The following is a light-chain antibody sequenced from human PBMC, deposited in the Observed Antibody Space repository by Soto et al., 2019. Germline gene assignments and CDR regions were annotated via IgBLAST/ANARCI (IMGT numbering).Light chain of an antibody. CDR2: GAS. CDR1: QSVSSN. CDR3: QHYVTSLTT. Sequence: EIVMTPSPATLSVSPVERATLSCRASQSVSSNLAWYQQKPGQAPRLLIYGASTRATGIPDRFIGSGSGTDFTLTISRLEPEDFAVYYCQHYVTSLTTFGQGTKVDIK. J-gene: IGKJ1*01. V-gene: IGKV3-15*01.